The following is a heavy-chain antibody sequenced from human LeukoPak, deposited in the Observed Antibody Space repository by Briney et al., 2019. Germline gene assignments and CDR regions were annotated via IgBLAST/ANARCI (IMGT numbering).Heavy chain of an antibody. CDR1: GYSISSASY. V-gene: IGHV4-38-2*02. J-gene: IGHJ3*02. Sequence: SETLSLTCIVSGYSISSASYWGWIRQFPGKGLEWIGSIYHSGSTYYNPSLKSRVTISADTSKNQFSLNLSSVTAADTAVYYCARQGRFLGSNIWGQGTMVTVSS. CDR3: ARQGRFLGSNI. CDR2: IYHSGST. D-gene: IGHD3-3*01.